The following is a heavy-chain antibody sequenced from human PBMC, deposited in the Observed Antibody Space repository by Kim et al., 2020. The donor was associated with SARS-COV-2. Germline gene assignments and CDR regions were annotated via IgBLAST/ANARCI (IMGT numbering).Heavy chain of an antibody. D-gene: IGHD3-10*01. J-gene: IGHJ4*02. CDR3: ARDYFGRLDS. CDR2: IVGDGRYV. Sequence: GGSLRLSCATSGFSFSDKWMNWVRQAPGKGLVWVSRIVGDGRYVIYADSVKGRFTISRDNAKNTLFLQMNSLRPEDTAVYYCARDYFGRLDSWGQGTL. V-gene: IGHV3-74*01. CDR1: GFSFSDKW.